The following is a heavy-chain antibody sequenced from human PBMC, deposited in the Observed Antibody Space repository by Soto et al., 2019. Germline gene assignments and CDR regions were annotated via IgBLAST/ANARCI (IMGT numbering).Heavy chain of an antibody. CDR1: GGSMRGGDDY. CDR2: IYYSGAT. Sequence: QVQLQESGPGLVKASETLSLTCSVSGGSMRGGDDYCSWIRQPPGKGLEWIGYIYYSGATFSNPSTKGRVTISLDRSKSQCSLKLTSVTAADTAVYYCARARGGYLRGDYWGQGTLVTVSS. V-gene: IGHV4-30-4*01. D-gene: IGHD2-15*01. CDR3: ARARGGYLRGDY. J-gene: IGHJ4*02.